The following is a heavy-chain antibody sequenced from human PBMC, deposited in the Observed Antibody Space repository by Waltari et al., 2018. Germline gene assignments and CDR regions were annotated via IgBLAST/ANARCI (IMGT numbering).Heavy chain of an antibody. D-gene: IGHD1-1*01. CDR2: KTKDGSNK. J-gene: IGHJ3*02. CDR3: ARDNWNDADAFDI. CDR1: GFTFSSYA. V-gene: IGHV3-30-3*01. Sequence: QVQLVESGGGVVQPGRSLRLSCAASGFTFSSYAMHCVRQAPGKALGWGAVKTKDGSNKYYADSGKGRFTISRDNVKNSLYLQMDSLRAEDTAVYYCARDNWNDADAFDIWGQGTVVTVSS.